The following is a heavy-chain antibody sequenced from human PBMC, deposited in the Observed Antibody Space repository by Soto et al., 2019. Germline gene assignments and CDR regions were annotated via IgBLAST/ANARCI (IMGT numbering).Heavy chain of an antibody. V-gene: IGHV4-39*01. CDR1: GGSISSSSYY. J-gene: IGHJ4*02. Sequence: SETLSLTCTVSGGSISSSSYYWGWIRQPPGKGLEWIGSIYYSGSTYYNPSLKSRVTISVDTSKNQFSLKLSSVTAADTAVYYCARFFLWGIAVAGPMNFDYWGQGTLVTVSS. CDR3: ARFFLWGIAVAGPMNFDY. D-gene: IGHD6-19*01. CDR2: IYYSGST.